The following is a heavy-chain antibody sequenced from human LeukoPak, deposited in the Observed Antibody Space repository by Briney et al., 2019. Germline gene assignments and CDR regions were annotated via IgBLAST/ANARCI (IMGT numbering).Heavy chain of an antibody. Sequence: GGSLRLSCSASGFTFTNYAMSWVRQASGKGLEWVSSISGSGGSTYYAASVRGRFTFSRDNSKNTLSLQMNSLRGEDTALYYCTKGVNSGSIDYWGQGTLVTVSS. CDR2: ISGSGGST. V-gene: IGHV3-23*01. J-gene: IGHJ4*02. D-gene: IGHD6-19*01. CDR3: TKGVNSGSIDY. CDR1: GFTFTNYA.